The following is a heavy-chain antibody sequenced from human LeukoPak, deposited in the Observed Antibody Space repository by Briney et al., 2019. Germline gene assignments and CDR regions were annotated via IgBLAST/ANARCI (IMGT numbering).Heavy chain of an antibody. CDR2: INHSGST. J-gene: IGHJ4*02. D-gene: IGHD2-21*02. Sequence: PSETLSLTCAVYGGSFSGYYWSWFRQPPGKGLEWVGEINHSGSTSYNPSLKSRVTISVDMSKNQFSLKLSSVTAADTAVYYCARGQENCGGDCGVAYWGQGTLVTVSS. CDR3: ARGQENCGGDCGVAY. CDR1: GGSFSGYY. V-gene: IGHV4-34*01.